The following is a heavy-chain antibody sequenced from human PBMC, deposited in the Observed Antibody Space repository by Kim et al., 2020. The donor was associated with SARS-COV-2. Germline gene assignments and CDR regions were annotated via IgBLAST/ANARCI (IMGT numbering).Heavy chain of an antibody. J-gene: IGHJ4*02. Sequence: FQGRVTITRDTSASTAYMELSSLRSEDTAVYYCARSGYCSGGSCYYYFDYWGQRTLVTVSS. D-gene: IGHD2-15*01. CDR3: ARSGYCSGGSCYYYFDY. V-gene: IGHV1-3*01.